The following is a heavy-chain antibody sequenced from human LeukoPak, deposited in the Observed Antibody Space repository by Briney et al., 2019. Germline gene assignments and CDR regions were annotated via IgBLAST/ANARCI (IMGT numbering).Heavy chain of an antibody. CDR2: ISSNGGKT. D-gene: IGHD6-13*01. CDR3: AKGYSRTKFDY. V-gene: IGHV3-64*01. CDR1: GFTFSSYA. Sequence: GGSLRLSCAASGFTFSSYALHWVRQAPGKGLEYVSAISSNGGKTYYANSVKGRFTISRDNSKNTLYLQMGSLRAEDTAVYYCAKGYSRTKFDYWGQGTLVTVSS. J-gene: IGHJ4*02.